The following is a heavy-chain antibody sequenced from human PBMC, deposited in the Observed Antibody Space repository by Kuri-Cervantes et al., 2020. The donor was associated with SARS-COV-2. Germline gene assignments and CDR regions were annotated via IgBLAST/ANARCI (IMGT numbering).Heavy chain of an antibody. CDR1: GSSVSSGSYY. CDR2: IYYNGST. V-gene: IGHV4-61*01. CDR3: ARATSYCGGDCYIFDY. J-gene: IGHJ4*02. D-gene: IGHD2-21*01. Sequence: SETLSLTCTVSGSSVSSGSYYWSWIRQPPGKGLEWIGYIYYNGSTNYNPSLKGRVTISVDTSKNQFSLKLSSVTAADTAMYYCARATSYCGGDCYIFDYWGQGTLVTVSS.